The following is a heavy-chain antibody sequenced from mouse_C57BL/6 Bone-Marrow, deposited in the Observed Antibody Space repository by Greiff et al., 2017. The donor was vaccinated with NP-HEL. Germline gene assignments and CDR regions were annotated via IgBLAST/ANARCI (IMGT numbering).Heavy chain of an antibody. J-gene: IGHJ2*01. CDR2: INPGSGGT. V-gene: IGHV1-54*01. D-gene: IGHD1-1*01. Sequence: QVQLQQSGAELVRPGTSVKVSCKASGYAFTNYLIEWVKQRPGQGLEWIGVINPGSGGTNYNEKFKGKATLTADKSSSTAYMQLSSLTSEDSAVYFCARGSYYYGSSYVARDDWGQGTTLTVSS. CDR1: GYAFTNYL. CDR3: ARGSYYYGSSYVARDD.